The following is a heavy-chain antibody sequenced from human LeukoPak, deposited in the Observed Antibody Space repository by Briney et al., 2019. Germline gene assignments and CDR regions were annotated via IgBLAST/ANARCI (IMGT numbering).Heavy chain of an antibody. Sequence: GGSLRLSCAASGFTFSSYGMSWVRQAPGKGLEWVSAISGSGGSTYYADSVKGRFTISRDNSKNTLYLQMNSLRAEDTAVYYCARASDYVCDYWGQGTLVTVSS. CDR2: ISGSGGST. V-gene: IGHV3-23*01. J-gene: IGHJ4*02. CDR1: GFTFSSYG. D-gene: IGHD4-17*01. CDR3: ARASDYVCDY.